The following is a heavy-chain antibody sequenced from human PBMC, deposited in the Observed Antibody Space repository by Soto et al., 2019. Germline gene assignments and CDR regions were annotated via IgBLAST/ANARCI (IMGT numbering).Heavy chain of an antibody. J-gene: IGHJ3*02. Sequence: GGSLRLSCAASGFTFSSYAMHWVRQAPGKGLEWVAVISYDGSNKYYADSVKGRFTISRDNSKNTLYLQMNSLRAEDTAVYSCARVRSYDYGERGAFDIWGQGTMVTVSS. D-gene: IGHD4-17*01. V-gene: IGHV3-30-3*01. CDR2: ISYDGSNK. CDR3: ARVRSYDYGERGAFDI. CDR1: GFTFSSYA.